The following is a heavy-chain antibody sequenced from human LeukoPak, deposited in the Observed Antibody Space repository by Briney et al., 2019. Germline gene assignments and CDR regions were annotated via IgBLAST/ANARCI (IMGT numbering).Heavy chain of an antibody. D-gene: IGHD1-26*01. J-gene: IGHJ4*02. V-gene: IGHV3-23*01. Sequence: GGSLSLSCAASGFTFSSYAMSCVRQAPGKGVEWVSAISGRGGSTYYADSVKGRFTISRDNSKNTLYLQMNSLRAEDTAVYYCAKYVASGSYFDYWGQGTLVTVSA. CDR2: ISGRGGST. CDR3: AKYVASGSYFDY. CDR1: GFTFSSYA.